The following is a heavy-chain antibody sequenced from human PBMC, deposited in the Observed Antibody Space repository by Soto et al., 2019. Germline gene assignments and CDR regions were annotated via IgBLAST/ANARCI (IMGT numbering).Heavy chain of an antibody. CDR2: ISAYNGNT. Sequence: ASVKVSCKASGYTFTSYGISWVRQAPGQGLEWMGWISAYNGNTNYAQKLQGRVTMTTDTSTSTAYMELRSPRSDDTAVYYCARDLFWSGYYTGHENYGMDVWGQGTTVTVSS. CDR1: GYTFTSYG. CDR3: ARDLFWSGYYTGHENYGMDV. J-gene: IGHJ6*02. V-gene: IGHV1-18*01. D-gene: IGHD3-3*01.